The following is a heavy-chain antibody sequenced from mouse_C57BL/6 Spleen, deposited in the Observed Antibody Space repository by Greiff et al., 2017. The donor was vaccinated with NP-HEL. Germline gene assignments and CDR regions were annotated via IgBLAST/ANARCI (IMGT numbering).Heavy chain of an antibody. Sequence: VKLQESGAELARPGASVKMSCKASGYTFTSYTMHWVKQRPGQGLEWIGYINPSSGYTKYNQKFKDKATLTADKSSSTAYMQLSSLTSEDSAVYYCAYGSSPAWFAYWGQGTLVTVSA. CDR2: INPSSGYT. CDR3: AYGSSPAWFAY. D-gene: IGHD1-1*01. V-gene: IGHV1-4*01. J-gene: IGHJ3*01. CDR1: GYTFTSYT.